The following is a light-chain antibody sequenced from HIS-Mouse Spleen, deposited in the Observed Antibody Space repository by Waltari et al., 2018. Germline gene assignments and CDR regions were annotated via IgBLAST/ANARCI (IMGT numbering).Light chain of an antibody. V-gene: IGLV2-8*01. Sequence: QSALTQPPSASGSPGQSVTISCTGTSSDVGGYNYVSWYQQHPGKAPKLMIYEVSKRPSGFPDRFSGSKSGNTASLTGSGLQAEDEADYYCSSYAGSNNLVFGGGTKLTVL. CDR2: EVS. CDR1: SSDVGGYNY. J-gene: IGLJ2*01. CDR3: SSYAGSNNLV.